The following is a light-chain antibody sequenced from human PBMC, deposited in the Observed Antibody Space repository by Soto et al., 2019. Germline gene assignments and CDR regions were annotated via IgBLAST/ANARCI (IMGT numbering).Light chain of an antibody. CDR2: WAS. CDR3: QQYESTPPT. J-gene: IGKJ2*01. Sequence: DIVMTQSPDSLAVSLGERATINCKSSQSVLYSSNNKNYLAWYQQRPGQPPKLLIYWASTRESGVPDRFSGSGSGTDFTLNITSMQSVDVAVYYCQQYESTPPTFGQGTKLENK. V-gene: IGKV4-1*01. CDR1: QSVLYSSNNKNY.